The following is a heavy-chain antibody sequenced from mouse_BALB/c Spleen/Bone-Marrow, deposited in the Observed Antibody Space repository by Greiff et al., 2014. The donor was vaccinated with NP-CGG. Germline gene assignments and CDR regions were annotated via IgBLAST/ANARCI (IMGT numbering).Heavy chain of an antibody. J-gene: IGHJ4*01. CDR1: GFNIKDTY. CDR2: IDPANGNT. D-gene: IGHD4-1*01. V-gene: IGHV14-3*02. Sequence: EVQLQQSGAELVKPGASVKLSCTASGFNIKDTYMHWVKQRPEQGLEWIGRIDPANGNTKYDPKFQSKATMTADTSSNTAYLQLSSLTSEDTAVYYCARWEYYAMDYWGQGTSVTVSS. CDR3: ARWEYYAMDY.